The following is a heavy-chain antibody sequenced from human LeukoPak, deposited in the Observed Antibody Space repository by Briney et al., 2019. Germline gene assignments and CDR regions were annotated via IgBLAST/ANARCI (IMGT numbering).Heavy chain of an antibody. CDR1: GGSITTTNY. D-gene: IGHD1-26*01. Sequence: SETLSLTCGVSGGSITTTNYWSWVRQPPGGGLEWIGEVSLAGRTRYNPSLKNRVNISIDESKNHLYLNLASVTAADTAVYYCSRESGLFCPFCHWGQGTLVAVTS. CDR2: VSLAGRT. CDR3: SRESGLFCPFCH. V-gene: IGHV4-4*02. J-gene: IGHJ4*02.